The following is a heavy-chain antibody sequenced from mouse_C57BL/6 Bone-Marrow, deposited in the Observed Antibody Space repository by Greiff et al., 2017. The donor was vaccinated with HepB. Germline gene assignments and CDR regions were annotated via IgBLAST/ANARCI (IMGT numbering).Heavy chain of an antibody. CDR1: GYTFTSYG. CDR3: AGRGYYYGSTWFAY. J-gene: IGHJ3*01. Sequence: VQLVESGAELARPGASVKLSCKASGYTFTSYGISWVKQRTGQGLEWIGEIYPRSGNTYYNEKFKGKATLTADKSSSTAYMELRSLTSEDSAVYFCAGRGYYYGSTWFAYWGQGTRVTVSA. V-gene: IGHV1-81*01. CDR2: IYPRSGNT. D-gene: IGHD1-1*01.